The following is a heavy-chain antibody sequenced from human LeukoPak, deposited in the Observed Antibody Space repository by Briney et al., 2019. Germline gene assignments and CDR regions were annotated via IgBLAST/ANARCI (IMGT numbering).Heavy chain of an antibody. V-gene: IGHV3-48*03. CDR3: TREQSLDY. CDR2: ISRSGSTI. CDR1: GFTFSSFE. Sequence: PGGSLRLSCAASGFTFSSFEMNWVHQAPGKGGEGVSYISRSGSTIYYAASRKGRFTISIDNAKNSLYLQMNSLRAEDTAVYYCTREQSLDYWGQGTLVTVSS. J-gene: IGHJ4*02.